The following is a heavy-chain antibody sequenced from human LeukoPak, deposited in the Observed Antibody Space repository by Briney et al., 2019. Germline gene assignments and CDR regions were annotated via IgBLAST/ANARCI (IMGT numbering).Heavy chain of an antibody. V-gene: IGHV4-38-2*01. CDR3: ARGVLRYFDTFDY. D-gene: IGHD3-9*01. J-gene: IGHJ4*02. Sequence: SETLSLTCAVSGYSISSGYYWGWIRQPPGKGLEWIGSIYHSGSTYCNPSLKSRVTISVDTSKSQFSLKLSSVTAADTAVYYCARGVLRYFDTFDYWGQGTLVTVSS. CDR1: GYSISSGYY. CDR2: IYHSGST.